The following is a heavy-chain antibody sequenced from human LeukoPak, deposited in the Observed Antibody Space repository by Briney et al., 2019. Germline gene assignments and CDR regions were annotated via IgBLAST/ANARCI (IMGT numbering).Heavy chain of an antibody. V-gene: IGHV3-30*04. D-gene: IGHD5-12*01. CDR2: ISYDGNHI. Sequence: GRSLRLSCAASGFTFSSYAMHWVRQAPGKGLEWVAVISYDGNHIFYADSVKGRFTISRDNSKNTLYLQMNSLRAEDTAVYYCAKDSIVATGVFDYWGQGTLVTVSS. CDR1: GFTFSSYA. CDR3: AKDSIVATGVFDY. J-gene: IGHJ4*02.